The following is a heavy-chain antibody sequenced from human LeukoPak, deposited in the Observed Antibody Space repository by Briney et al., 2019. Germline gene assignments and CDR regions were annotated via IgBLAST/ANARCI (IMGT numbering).Heavy chain of an antibody. Sequence: SETLALTCNVSGASISSGRNYWGWIRQSPGKGLEWIASIYYSGSSSHNPSLQSRVSISVDTSKNHISLKLFFLTAADTALYYCARHLSGSAMMHYFDYWGQGNLVTVSS. D-gene: IGHD5-18*01. CDR1: GASISSGRNY. J-gene: IGHJ4*02. CDR3: ARHLSGSAMMHYFDY. CDR2: IYYSGSS. V-gene: IGHV4-39*01.